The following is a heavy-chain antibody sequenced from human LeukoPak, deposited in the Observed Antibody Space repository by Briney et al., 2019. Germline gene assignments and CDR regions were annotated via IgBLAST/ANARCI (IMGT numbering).Heavy chain of an antibody. CDR2: INQDGRHR. J-gene: IGHJ5*02. CDR3: ARGGRGWFDP. D-gene: IGHD1-26*01. CDR1: GFAFSTYW. Sequence: GGSLRLSCVASGFAFSTYWMTWVRQAPGKGLEWVANINQDGRHRYFVNSEEGRFSISRDNAKNSLYLQIDSLRADDTAVYYCARGGRGWFDPWGQGTLVTVSS. V-gene: IGHV3-7*01.